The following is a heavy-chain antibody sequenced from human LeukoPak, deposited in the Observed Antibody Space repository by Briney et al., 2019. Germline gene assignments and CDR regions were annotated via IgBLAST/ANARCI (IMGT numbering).Heavy chain of an antibody. J-gene: IGHJ4*02. D-gene: IGHD2-15*01. CDR3: VPLGPASHCRH. CDR1: GFTMSSYA. CDR2: ISSNGGST. V-gene: IGHV3-64D*09. Sequence: GGSLSLSCAASGFTMSSYAMHWVRQAPGKGLEYVSAISSNGGSTYYADSVRGRFTISRDNSKNTLYLQMTSLRTEDTAVYYCVPLGPASHCRHWRRETLVTVSS.